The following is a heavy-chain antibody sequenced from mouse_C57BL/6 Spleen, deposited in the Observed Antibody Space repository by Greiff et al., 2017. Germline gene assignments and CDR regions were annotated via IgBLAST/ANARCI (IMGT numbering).Heavy chain of an antibody. V-gene: IGHV1-55*01. J-gene: IGHJ4*01. CDR3: ARSGGLRRVAMDY. CDR1: GYTFTSYW. D-gene: IGHD2-4*01. CDR2: IYPGSGST. Sequence: QVQLQQPGAELVKPGASVKMSCKASGYTFTSYWITWVKQRPGQGLEWIGDIYPGSGSTNYNEKFKSKATLTVDTSSSTAYMQLSSLTSEDSAVYYCARSGGLRRVAMDYWGQGTSVTVSS.